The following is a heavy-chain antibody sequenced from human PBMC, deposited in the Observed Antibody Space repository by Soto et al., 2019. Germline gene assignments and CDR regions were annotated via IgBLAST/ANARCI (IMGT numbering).Heavy chain of an antibody. D-gene: IGHD2-21*02. V-gene: IGHV1-8*01. Sequence: QVQLVQSGAEVKKPGASVKVSCKASGYSFTSYDMNWVRQVPGQGLEWMGWVNPNSGDTDYAQKFQDRVTMTTDTSIRTAYMELSSLRSEDTAVYYCARVSFLAPVTGAEIFDFWGQGTMVTVSS. J-gene: IGHJ3*01. CDR3: ARVSFLAPVTGAEIFDF. CDR2: VNPNSGDT. CDR1: GYSFTSYD.